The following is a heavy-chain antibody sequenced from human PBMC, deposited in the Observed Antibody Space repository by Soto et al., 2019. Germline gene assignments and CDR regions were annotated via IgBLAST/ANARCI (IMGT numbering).Heavy chain of an antibody. CDR1: GGSFSGYY. Sequence: QVQVQQWGAGLLKSSETLSLTCAVYGGSFSGYYWSWIRQPPGKGLEWIGEVNPTGSTNYNPSLKSRVTISVYTSKNHLSLILNSVTAADTALYYCARSREQWLVDAFDIWGQGTMVTVSS. J-gene: IGHJ3*02. D-gene: IGHD6-19*01. CDR2: VNPTGST. CDR3: ARSREQWLVDAFDI. V-gene: IGHV4-34*01.